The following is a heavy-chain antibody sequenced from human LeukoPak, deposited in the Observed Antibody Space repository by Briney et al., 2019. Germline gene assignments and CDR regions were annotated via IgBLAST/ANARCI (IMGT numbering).Heavy chain of an antibody. V-gene: IGHV3-23*01. D-gene: IGHD2-15*01. CDR2: ISGSGGST. J-gene: IGHJ4*02. CDR1: GFTFSNYA. CDR3: AKDTRVVVVAATTPGFDF. Sequence: PGGSLRLSCAASGFTFSNYAMSWVRQAPGKGLEWVSSISGSGGSTVYASSVEDRFTISRDNSKNTLYLQMNSLRAGDTAVYYCAKDTRVVVVAATTPGFDFWGQGTLVTVSS.